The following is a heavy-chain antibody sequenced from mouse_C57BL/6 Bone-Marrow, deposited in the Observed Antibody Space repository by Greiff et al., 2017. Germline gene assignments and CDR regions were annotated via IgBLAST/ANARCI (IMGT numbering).Heavy chain of an antibody. J-gene: IGHJ2*01. Sequence: QVQLKQPGAELVRPGASVKVSCKASGYTFTSYWMHWVKQRPGQGLEWIGRIHPSDSDTNYNQKFKGKATLTVDKSSSTAYMQLSSLTSEDSAVYYCALGLYGNHGRNYFDYWGQGTTLTVSS. V-gene: IGHV1-74*01. CDR1: GYTFTSYW. CDR2: IHPSDSDT. D-gene: IGHD2-1*01. CDR3: ALGLYGNHGRNYFDY.